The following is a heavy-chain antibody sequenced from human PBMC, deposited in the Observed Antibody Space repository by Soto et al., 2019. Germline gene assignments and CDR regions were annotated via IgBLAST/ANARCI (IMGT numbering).Heavy chain of an antibody. V-gene: IGHV4-38-2*01. CDR3: ARGQRFSHWFDP. Sequence: SETLSLTCAVSGYSISSGYYWGWIRQPPGKGLEWIGSIYHSGSTYYNPSLQSRVTMSLDTSKNQFSLRLTSVTAADTAVYYCARGQRFSHWFDPWGQGTLVTVSS. CDR2: IYHSGST. D-gene: IGHD3-3*01. CDR1: GYSISSGYY. J-gene: IGHJ5*02.